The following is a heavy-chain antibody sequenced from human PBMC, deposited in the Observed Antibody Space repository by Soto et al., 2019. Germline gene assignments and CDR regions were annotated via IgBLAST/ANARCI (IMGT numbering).Heavy chain of an antibody. CDR1: GYNFANYW. D-gene: IGHD3-10*01. J-gene: IGHJ5*02. Sequence: GESLKISCKGSGYNFANYWIGWVRQMPGKGLEWMGIIYPGDSDTRYSPSFQGQVTISADKSISTAYLQWSSLKASDTAMYYCARTYGSGSYLDWFDPWGQGTLVTVSS. V-gene: IGHV5-51*01. CDR3: ARTYGSGSYLDWFDP. CDR2: IYPGDSDT.